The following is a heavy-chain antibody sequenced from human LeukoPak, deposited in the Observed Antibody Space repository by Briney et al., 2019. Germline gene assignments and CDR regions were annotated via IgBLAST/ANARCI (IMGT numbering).Heavy chain of an antibody. J-gene: IGHJ3*02. V-gene: IGHV4-39*01. CDR2: IYYSGST. D-gene: IGHD4-23*01. Sequence: SETLSLTCTVSGGXISSSSYYWGWIRQPPGKGLEWIGSIYYSGSTYYNPSLKSRVTISVDTSKNQFSLKLSSVTAADTAVYYCARNGGNSRKDAFDIWGQGTMVTVSS. CDR3: ARNGGNSRKDAFDI. CDR1: GGXISSSSYY.